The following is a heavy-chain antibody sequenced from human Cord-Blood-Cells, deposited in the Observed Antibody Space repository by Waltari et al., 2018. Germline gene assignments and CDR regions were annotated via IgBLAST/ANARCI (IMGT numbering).Heavy chain of an antibody. J-gene: IGHJ3*02. CDR2: INHSGST. CDR1: GGSFSGYY. V-gene: IGHV4-34*01. Sequence: QVQLQQWGAGLLKPSETLSLTCAVYGGSFSGYYWSWIRQPPGKGLEWIGEINHSGSTNYNPSLKSRVTISVDTSKNQFSLKLSSVTAADTAVYYCARGDYYDSSGYYSAFDIWGQGTMVTVSS. CDR3: ARGDYYDSSGYYSAFDI. D-gene: IGHD3-22*01.